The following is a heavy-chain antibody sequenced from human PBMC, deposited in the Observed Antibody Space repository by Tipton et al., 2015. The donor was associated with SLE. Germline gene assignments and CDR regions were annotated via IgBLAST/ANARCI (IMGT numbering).Heavy chain of an antibody. V-gene: IGHV4-61*05. Sequence: TLSLTCTVSGGSISSNRYYWVWIRQPPGKGLEWIGYIHHGGSTNYNPSLQSRVTISRDPSKNQFSLKLSSVTAADTAVYYCARGTYYMDVWGKGTTVTVSS. CDR1: GGSISSNRYY. CDR3: ARGTYYMDV. J-gene: IGHJ6*03. D-gene: IGHD1-1*01. CDR2: IHHGGST.